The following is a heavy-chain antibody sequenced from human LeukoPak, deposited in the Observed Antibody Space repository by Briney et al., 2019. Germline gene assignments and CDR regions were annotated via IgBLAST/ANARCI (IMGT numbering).Heavy chain of an antibody. J-gene: IGHJ6*03. CDR2: HSMSDDKP. Sequence: ALVKVSCKASGYTLTSHGITWVRQAPGQGLEWMGCHSMSDDKPKYAQRFQGRVTMTTDTSTGTAYMDLRGLRPDGTAVYYCARSPGDPWDDTSFYLDVWGEGTTVTVSS. CDR3: ARSPGDPWDDTSFYLDV. D-gene: IGHD4-17*01. V-gene: IGHV1-18*01. CDR1: GYTLTSHG.